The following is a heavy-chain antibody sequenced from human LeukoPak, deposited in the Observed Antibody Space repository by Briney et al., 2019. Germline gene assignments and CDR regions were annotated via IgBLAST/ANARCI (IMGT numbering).Heavy chain of an antibody. J-gene: IGHJ4*02. V-gene: IGHV4-61*02. CDR2: IYTSGST. D-gene: IGHD1-26*01. CDR3: ARDGGIVGAPFDY. CDR1: GGSISSDSYY. Sequence: PSQTLSLTCTVSGGSISSDSYYWSWIRQPAGKGLEWIGRIYTSGSTNYNPSLKSRVTISVDTSKNQFSLKLSSVTAADTAVYYCARDGGIVGAPFDYWGQGTLVTVSS.